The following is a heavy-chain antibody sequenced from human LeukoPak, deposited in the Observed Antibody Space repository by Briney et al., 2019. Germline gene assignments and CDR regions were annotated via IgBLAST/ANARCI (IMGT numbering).Heavy chain of an antibody. Sequence: GGSLRLSCAASGFTFSSYGMHWVRQAPGKGLEWVAVIWYDGSNKYYADSEKGRFTISRDNSKNTLYLQMNSLRAEDTAVYYCARDKSLGGADYWGQGTLVTVSS. CDR1: GFTFSSYG. CDR3: ARDKSLGGADY. D-gene: IGHD1-26*01. V-gene: IGHV3-33*01. J-gene: IGHJ4*02. CDR2: IWYDGSNK.